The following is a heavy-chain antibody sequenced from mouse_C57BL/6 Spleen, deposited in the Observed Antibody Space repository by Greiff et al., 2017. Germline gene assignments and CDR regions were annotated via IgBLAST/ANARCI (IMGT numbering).Heavy chain of an antibody. Sequence: VQLQQPGPELVKPGASVKMSCKASGYTFTSYWMHWVKQRPGRGLEWIGGIDPYNGGTRYNEKFKSKATLTVDKSSSTAYMELSSLTSEDSAVYYCAADYYGSFAYWGQGTLVTVSA. V-gene: IGHV1-62-3*01. J-gene: IGHJ3*01. CDR1: GYTFTSYW. D-gene: IGHD1-1*01. CDR2: IDPYNGGT. CDR3: AADYYGSFAY.